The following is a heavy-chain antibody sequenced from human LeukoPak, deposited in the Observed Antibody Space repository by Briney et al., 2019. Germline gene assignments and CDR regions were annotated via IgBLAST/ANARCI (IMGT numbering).Heavy chain of an antibody. J-gene: IGHJ3*02. Sequence: GGSLRLSCAASGFTFSIYGMYWVRQAPGKGLEWVAVISYDGSNEYYADSVKGRFTISRDNSKNTLYLQMNSLRPEDAAVYYCARDYFCSSTSCSATGAFDIWGQGTMVTVSS. CDR1: GFTFSIYG. V-gene: IGHV3-30*03. D-gene: IGHD2-2*01. CDR3: ARDYFCSSTSCSATGAFDI. CDR2: ISYDGSNE.